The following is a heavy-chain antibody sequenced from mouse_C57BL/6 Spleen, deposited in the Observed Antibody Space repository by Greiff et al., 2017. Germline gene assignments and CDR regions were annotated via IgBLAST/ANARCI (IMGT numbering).Heavy chain of an antibody. CDR1: GYTFTSYW. D-gene: IGHD2-1*01. Sequence: VQLQQPGAELVRPGSSVTLSCKASGYTFTSYWMDWVKQRPGQGLAWLGNIYPSDSDTHYNQTFKDKATLTLAQSSSTAYMQLSILTSDDSAVYYCARGDYGTSLWYFDVGGTGTTVTVSS. V-gene: IGHV1-61*01. CDR3: ARGDYGTSLWYFDV. CDR2: IYPSDSDT. J-gene: IGHJ1*03.